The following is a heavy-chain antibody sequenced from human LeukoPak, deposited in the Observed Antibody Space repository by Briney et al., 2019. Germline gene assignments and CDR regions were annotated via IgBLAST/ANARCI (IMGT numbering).Heavy chain of an antibody. CDR3: ARGGAARSNNWFDP. CDR2: INPNSGGT. Sequence: ASVKVSCKASGYTFTGYYMHWVRQAPGQGLEWMGWINPNSGGTNYAQKFQGRVTMTRDTSISTAYMELSRLRSDDTAVYYCARGGAARSNNWFDPWGQGILVTVSS. V-gene: IGHV1-2*02. CDR1: GYTFTGYY. D-gene: IGHD6-6*01. J-gene: IGHJ5*02.